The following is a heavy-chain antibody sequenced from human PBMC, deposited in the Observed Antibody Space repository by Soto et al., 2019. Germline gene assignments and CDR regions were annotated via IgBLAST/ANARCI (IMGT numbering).Heavy chain of an antibody. CDR1: GDTFSSYS. Sequence: QAQLVQSGAEVQRPGSSVKVSCKASGDTFSSYSISWVRQAPGQGLEWMGRIIPMVGTPNYAQKFQGRVTFSAAKSTSTAYMVLNSLISDDTAVYYCATDGGSTSSSAYNYFMDVWGKGTPVTVSS. J-gene: IGHJ6*03. V-gene: IGHV1-69*08. D-gene: IGHD3-16*01. CDR2: IIPMVGTP. CDR3: ATDGGSTSSSAYNYFMDV.